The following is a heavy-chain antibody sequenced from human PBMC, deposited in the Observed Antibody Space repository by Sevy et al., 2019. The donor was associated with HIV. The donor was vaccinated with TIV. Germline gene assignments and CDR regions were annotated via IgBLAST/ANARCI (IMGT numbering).Heavy chain of an antibody. J-gene: IGHJ4*02. CDR1: GFSFRRYA. Sequence: GGSLRLSCEASGFSFRRYAMHWVRQAPGKGLEWLTVISYDGRNEYYVDSVKGRFTISRENSENTLYLQMNSLRPEDTAIYYCARDGGGDYFDYWGQGTLVTVSS. CDR3: ARDGGGDYFDY. CDR2: ISYDGRNE. V-gene: IGHV3-30*04. D-gene: IGHD3-10*01.